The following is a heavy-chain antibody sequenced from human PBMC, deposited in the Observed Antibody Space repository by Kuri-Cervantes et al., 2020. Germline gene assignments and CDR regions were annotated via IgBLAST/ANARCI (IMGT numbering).Heavy chain of an antibody. J-gene: IGHJ4*02. Sequence: ASVKVSCKASGYTFTSYAMNWVRQAPGQGLEWMGWINTNTGNPTYAKGFTGRFVFSLDTSVSTAYLQISSLKAEDTAVYYCARAEYYYDSSGYYLTDFDYWGQGTLVTVSS. V-gene: IGHV7-4-1*02. D-gene: IGHD3-22*01. CDR1: GYTFTSYA. CDR2: INTNTGNP. CDR3: ARAEYYYDSSGYYLTDFDY.